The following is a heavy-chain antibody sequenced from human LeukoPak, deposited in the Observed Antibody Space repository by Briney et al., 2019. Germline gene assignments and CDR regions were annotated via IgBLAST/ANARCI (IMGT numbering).Heavy chain of an antibody. Sequence: SETLSLTCALYGGSFSGYYWSWIRQSPGKGLEWIGQINHSGYTNYKPSLKSRVTMSVDTSKNQFSLKLSSVTAADTAVYYCASPSYTLATMADPGEGMDVWGQGTTVTVSS. J-gene: IGHJ6*02. CDR1: GGSFSGYY. D-gene: IGHD3-10*01. V-gene: IGHV4-34*01. CDR3: ASPSYTLATMADPGEGMDV. CDR2: INHSGYT.